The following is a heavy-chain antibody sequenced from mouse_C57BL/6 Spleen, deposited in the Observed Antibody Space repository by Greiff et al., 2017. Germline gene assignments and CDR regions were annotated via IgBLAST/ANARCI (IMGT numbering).Heavy chain of an antibody. CDR1: GYSFTDYN. CDR2: INPNYGTT. V-gene: IGHV1-39*01. D-gene: IGHD2-2*01. CDR3: ARSTMVTTRAMDD. Sequence: VQLQQSGPELVTPGASVKISCKASGYSFTDYNMNWVKQSNGKSLEWIGVINPNYGTTSYNQKFKSKATLTVDKPSSTAYMQLSRLTSEDSAVYYCARSTMVTTRAMDDWGQGTSVTVSS. J-gene: IGHJ4*01.